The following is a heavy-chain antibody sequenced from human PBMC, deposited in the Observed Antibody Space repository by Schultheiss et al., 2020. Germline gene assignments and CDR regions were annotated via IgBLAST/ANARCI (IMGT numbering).Heavy chain of an antibody. CDR3: ARSLVPARLYNWFDP. Sequence: GGSLRLSCAASGFTFSSYWMHWVRQAPGKGLVWVSRINSDGSSTSYADSVKGRFTISRDNARNSLYLQMNSLRADDTAVYYCARSLVPARLYNWFDPWGQGTLVTVSA. V-gene: IGHV3-74*01. D-gene: IGHD2-21*02. J-gene: IGHJ5*02. CDR1: GFTFSSYW. CDR2: INSDGSST.